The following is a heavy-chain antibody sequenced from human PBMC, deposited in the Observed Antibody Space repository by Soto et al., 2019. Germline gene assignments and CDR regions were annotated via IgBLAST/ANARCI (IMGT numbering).Heavy chain of an antibody. Sequence: WETLSLTCSVSGGSMNGYYLSWIRQTPGQGLEWLGFIYFSGSTRYNPSLMSRLTISLDKSKRQFSMSLSSVTAADTAVYYCARSVATPGTNIDFWGQGTLVTVSS. J-gene: IGHJ4*02. V-gene: IGHV4-4*09. D-gene: IGHD6-13*01. CDR2: IYFSGST. CDR1: GGSMNGYY. CDR3: ARSVATPGTNIDF.